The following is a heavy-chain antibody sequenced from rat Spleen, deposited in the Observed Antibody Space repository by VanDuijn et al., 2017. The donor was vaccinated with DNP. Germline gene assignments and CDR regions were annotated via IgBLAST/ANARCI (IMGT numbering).Heavy chain of an antibody. J-gene: IGHJ2*01. D-gene: IGHD1-12*02. V-gene: IGHV5S10*01. CDR3: ATLSDGVVITDY. CDR1: GFTFSDYY. CDR2: ISYDGSRT. Sequence: EVQQVESGGGLVQPGRSLKLSCAASGFTFSDYYMAWVRQAPTKGLEWVASISYDGSRTFYRDSVKGRFTISRDNAKNTLYLQMDSLRSEDTATCYWATLSDGVVITDYWGQGVMVTVSS.